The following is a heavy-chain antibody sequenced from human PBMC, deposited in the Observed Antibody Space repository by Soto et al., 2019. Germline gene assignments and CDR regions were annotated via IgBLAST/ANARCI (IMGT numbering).Heavy chain of an antibody. CDR1: GFTFDDYA. J-gene: IGHJ4*02. Sequence: PGGSLRLSCAASGFTFDDYAMHWVRQAPGKGLEWVSGISWNSGSIGYADSVKGRFTISRDNAKNSLYLQMNSLRAEDTALYYCARPGLRWRHLYYFDYWGQGTLVTVSS. D-gene: IGHD4-17*01. CDR2: ISWNSGSI. V-gene: IGHV3-9*01. CDR3: ARPGLRWRHLYYFDY.